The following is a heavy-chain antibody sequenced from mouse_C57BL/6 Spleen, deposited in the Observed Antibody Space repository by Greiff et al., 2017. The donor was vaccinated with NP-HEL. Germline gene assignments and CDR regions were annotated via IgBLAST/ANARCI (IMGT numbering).Heavy chain of an antibody. CDR3: ARGVYWYFDV. J-gene: IGHJ1*03. CDR1: GFTFSDHG. V-gene: IGHV5-17*01. CDR2: ISSGSSTI. Sequence: DVHLVESGGGLVKPGGSLKLSCAASGFTFSDHGMHWVRQAPEKGLEWVAYISSGSSTIYYADTVKGRFTISRDNAKNTLFLQMTSLRSEDTAMYYCARGVYWYFDVWGTGTTVTVSS.